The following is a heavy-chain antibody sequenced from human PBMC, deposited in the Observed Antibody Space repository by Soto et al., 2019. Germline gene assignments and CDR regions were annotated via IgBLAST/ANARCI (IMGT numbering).Heavy chain of an antibody. CDR2: IKSKTDGGTT. D-gene: IGHD3-3*01. CDR3: TTLSGSRFHYDFWSGYLLLPHYYYYMDV. J-gene: IGHJ6*03. CDR1: GCTFSNAW. Sequence: GGSLRLSCAASGCTFSNAWMSWVRQAPGKGLEWVGRIKSKTDGGTTDYAAPVKGRFTISRDDSKNTLYLQMNSLKTEDTAVYYCTTLSGSRFHYDFWSGYLLLPHYYYYMDVWGKGTTVTVSS. V-gene: IGHV3-15*01.